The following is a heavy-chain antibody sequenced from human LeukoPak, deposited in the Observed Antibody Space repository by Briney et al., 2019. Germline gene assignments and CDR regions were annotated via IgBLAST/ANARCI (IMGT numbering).Heavy chain of an antibody. CDR2: IIPIFGTA. D-gene: IGHD3-3*01. Sequence: ASVKVSCKASGGTFSSYAISWVRQAPGQGLEWMGGIIPIFGTANYAQKFQGRVTITADESTSTAYMELSSLRSEDTAVYYCARAEDFGVAIDYWGQGTLVTVSS. V-gene: IGHV1-69*13. J-gene: IGHJ4*02. CDR1: GGTFSSYA. CDR3: ARAEDFGVAIDY.